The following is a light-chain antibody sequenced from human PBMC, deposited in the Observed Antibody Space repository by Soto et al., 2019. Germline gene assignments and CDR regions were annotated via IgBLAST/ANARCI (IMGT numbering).Light chain of an antibody. V-gene: IGLV1-51*02. Sequence: QSALTQPPSVSAAPGQKVTISCSGNSSNIGSNDVSWYQQLPGKAPKLLIYENSQRPSGIPDRFSGSKSGTSATLGITGLQTGDEADYYCGTWDSSLIALFGTVTKVTVL. CDR2: ENS. CDR3: GTWDSSLIAL. CDR1: SSNIGSND. J-gene: IGLJ1*01.